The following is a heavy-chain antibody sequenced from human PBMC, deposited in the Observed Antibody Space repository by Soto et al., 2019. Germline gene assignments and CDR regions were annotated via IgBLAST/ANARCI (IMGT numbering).Heavy chain of an antibody. CDR2: INNRGGST. D-gene: IGHD3-9*01. J-gene: IGHJ4*02. V-gene: IGHV3-23*01. Sequence: PGGSLRLSCAASGFTFSSYAMSWVRQAPGKGLEWVSAINNRGGSTYYADSVKGRFTISRDNSKNTLYLQMNSLRAEDTAVYYCAKDETYYDLLNGPDYWGQGTLVTVSS. CDR1: GFTFSSYA. CDR3: AKDETYYDLLNGPDY.